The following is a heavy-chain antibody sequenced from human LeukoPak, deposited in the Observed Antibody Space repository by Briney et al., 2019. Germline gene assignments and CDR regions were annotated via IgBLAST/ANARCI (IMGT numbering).Heavy chain of an antibody. V-gene: IGHV3-21*01. CDR3: ARTANFAAGYYIDY. D-gene: IGHD6-13*01. J-gene: IGHJ4*02. CDR1: GYTFSSYT. Sequence: GGSLRLSCAASGYTFSSYTMNWVRQAPGKGLEWVSSISGSSRHKYYADSVKGRFTISRDNAKNSLYLQMNSLRAEDTAVYYCARTANFAAGYYIDYWGQGTLVTVSS. CDR2: ISGSSRHK.